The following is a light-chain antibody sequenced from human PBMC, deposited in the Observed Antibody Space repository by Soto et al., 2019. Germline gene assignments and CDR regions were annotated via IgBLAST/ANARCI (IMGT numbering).Light chain of an antibody. J-gene: IGKJ2*01. CDR1: QSVSNSF. V-gene: IGKV3-20*01. CDR2: GAS. CDR3: QQYGNSPQT. Sequence: EIVLTQSPGTLSLSPGERATLSCRASQSVSNSFLAWYQQKPGQAPRLLIYGASSRATGIPDRFSGSGSGTDFTLPISKLEPEDFAVYYCQQYGNSPQTFGQGTKLEIK.